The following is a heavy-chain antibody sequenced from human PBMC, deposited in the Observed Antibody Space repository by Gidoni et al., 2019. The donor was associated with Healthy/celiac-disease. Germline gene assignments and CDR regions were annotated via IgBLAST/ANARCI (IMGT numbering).Heavy chain of an antibody. J-gene: IGHJ6*02. Sequence: EVQLVESGGGLVQPGRSLRLSCAASGFTFDDYAMHWVRQAPGKGLEWVSGISWNSGSIGYADSVKGRFTISRDNAKNSLYLQMNSLRAEDTALYYCAKDRTRYSGYDRAGMDVWGQGTTVTVSS. V-gene: IGHV3-9*01. CDR2: ISWNSGSI. CDR3: AKDRTRYSGYDRAGMDV. CDR1: GFTFDDYA. D-gene: IGHD5-12*01.